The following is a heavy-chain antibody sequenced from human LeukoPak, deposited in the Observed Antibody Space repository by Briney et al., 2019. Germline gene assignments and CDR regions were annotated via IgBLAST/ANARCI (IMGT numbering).Heavy chain of an antibody. Sequence: GGSLRLSCAASGFTFTNHGFHWVRQAPGKGLEWVAAIWYDSSKESYADSVKGRFTISRDNSKDTVYLQMNSLRGEDTAVYYCARDPESSMDVWGQGTTVTVSS. CDR1: GFTFTNHG. D-gene: IGHD1-14*01. V-gene: IGHV3-33*01. CDR2: IWYDSSKE. CDR3: ARDPESSMDV. J-gene: IGHJ6*02.